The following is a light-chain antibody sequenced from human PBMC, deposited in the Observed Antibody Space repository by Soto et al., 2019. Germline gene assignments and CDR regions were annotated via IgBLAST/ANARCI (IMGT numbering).Light chain of an antibody. V-gene: IGLV2-14*03. J-gene: IGLJ3*02. CDR3: SSYARNSPVV. CDR1: SSDVGGYDY. Sequence: QSALTQPASVSGSPGQSITISCTGTSSDVGGYDYVSWYQQHPGKAPKLMIYDVSNRPSGISYRFSGSKSGNMASLTISGLQAEDEADYYCSSYARNSPVVFGGGTKLTVL. CDR2: DVS.